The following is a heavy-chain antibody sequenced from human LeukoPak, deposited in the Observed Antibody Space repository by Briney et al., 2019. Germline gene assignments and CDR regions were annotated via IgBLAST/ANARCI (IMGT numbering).Heavy chain of an antibody. CDR1: GDSVSSKNAA. Sequence: SQTLSLTCAISGDSVSSKNAAWNWIRQSPSRGLQWLGRTYYRSKWYTDYAVFVKSRISINPDTSKNQFSLQLNSVTPEDTAMYYCARLGSDSSGYYLPPYFDYWGQGTLVTVSS. CDR3: ARLGSDSSGYYLPPYFDY. CDR2: TYYRSKWYT. J-gene: IGHJ4*02. V-gene: IGHV6-1*01. D-gene: IGHD3-22*01.